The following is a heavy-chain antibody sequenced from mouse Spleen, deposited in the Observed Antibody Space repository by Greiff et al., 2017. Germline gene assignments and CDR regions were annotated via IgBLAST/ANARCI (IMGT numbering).Heavy chain of an antibody. CDR1: GYTFTSYW. CDR3: AKIYHKRGFDV. D-gene: IGHD2-1*01. J-gene: IGHJ1*01. Sequence: QVQLQQPGAELVMPGASVKLSCKASGYTFTSYWMHWVKQRPGQGLEWIGEIDPSDSYTNYNQKFKGKATLTVDKSSSTAYMQLSSLTSEDSAVYYCAKIYHKRGFDVWGAGTTVTVSS. V-gene: IGHV1-69*01. CDR2: IDPSDSYT.